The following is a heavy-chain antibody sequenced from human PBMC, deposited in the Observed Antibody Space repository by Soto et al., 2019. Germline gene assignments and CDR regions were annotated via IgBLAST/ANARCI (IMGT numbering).Heavy chain of an antibody. CDR1: GFTVSTSY. CDR2: IYSGGST. J-gene: IGHJ3*02. V-gene: IGHV3-53*02. CDR3: ARGSYCGGDCYGAAFDI. Sequence: EVQLVETGGGLIQPGGSLRLSCAASGFTVSTSYMSWVRQAPGKGLEWVSIIYSGGSTYYADSVKGRFSISRDNSKNTLYLKMNSLRAEDTAVYYCARGSYCGGDCYGAAFDIWGQGTMVTVSS. D-gene: IGHD2-21*02.